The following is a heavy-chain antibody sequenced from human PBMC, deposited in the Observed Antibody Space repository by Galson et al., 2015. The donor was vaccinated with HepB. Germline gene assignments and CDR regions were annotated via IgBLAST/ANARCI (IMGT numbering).Heavy chain of an antibody. V-gene: IGHV3-23*01. Sequence: SLRLSCAASGFTFSSYAMSWVRQAPGKGLEWVSAISGSGGSIYYADSVKGRVTISRDNSKNTLYLRMNSLRAGDTAVYYCANMRRVSGYGSFDDWGQGTLVTVSS. CDR1: GFTFSSYA. J-gene: IGHJ4*02. CDR3: ANMRRVSGYGSFDD. D-gene: IGHD5-18*01. CDR2: ISGSGGSI.